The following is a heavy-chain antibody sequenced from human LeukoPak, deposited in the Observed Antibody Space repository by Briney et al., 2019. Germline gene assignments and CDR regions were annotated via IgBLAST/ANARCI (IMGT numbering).Heavy chain of an antibody. D-gene: IGHD7-27*01. V-gene: IGHV3-48*03. Sequence: AGGSLKLSGAASGLTFSSYELNWFGKAPGKGREGVSYISSSGSTIYYADSVKGRFTISRDNAKNSLYLQMNSLRAEDTAVYYCARVLITGVDYWGQGTLVTVSS. CDR1: GLTFSSYE. J-gene: IGHJ4*02. CDR2: ISSSGSTI. CDR3: ARVLITGVDY.